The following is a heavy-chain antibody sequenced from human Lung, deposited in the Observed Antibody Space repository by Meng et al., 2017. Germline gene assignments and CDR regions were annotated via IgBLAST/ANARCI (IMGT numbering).Heavy chain of an antibody. J-gene: IGHJ4*02. Sequence: QFKLSQWGHRLVKPSETPALTCLVSGGSFSDYSERWIRQPPGKGLWCIGEINHSGSPNYTPSLKSRATISVDTSPKTLSLKLRSVIAVDSDVYYCARGTTKMAHDFDYWGQGTLVTVSS. CDR1: GGSFSDYS. CDR2: INHSGSP. D-gene: IGHD5-24*01. CDR3: ARGTTKMAHDFDY. V-gene: IGHV4-34*01.